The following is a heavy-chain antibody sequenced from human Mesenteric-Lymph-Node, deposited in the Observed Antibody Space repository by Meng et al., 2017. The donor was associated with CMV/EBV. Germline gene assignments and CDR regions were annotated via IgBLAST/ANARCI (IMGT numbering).Heavy chain of an antibody. J-gene: IGHJ6*02. Sequence: GESLKISCTASGFTFSSYSMSWVRQAPGKGLEWVSSLTSHSYIYYADSVKGRFTISRDNAKNTLYLQMNSLRAEDTAVYYCARALHCSSASCYWNYFYYGMDVWGQGTTVTVSS. CDR1: GFTFSSYS. CDR2: LTSHSYI. V-gene: IGHV3-21*01. D-gene: IGHD2-2*01. CDR3: ARALHCSSASCYWNYFYYGMDV.